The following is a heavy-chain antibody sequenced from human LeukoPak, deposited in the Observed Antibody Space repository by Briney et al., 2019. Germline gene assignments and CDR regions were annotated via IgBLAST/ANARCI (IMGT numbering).Heavy chain of an antibody. V-gene: IGHV3-33*08. Sequence: GGSLRLSCAASGFTFSSYGMHWVRQAPGKGLEWVAALWSDGSKEKYADSVKGRFTFSRDNSMNTLYLQMNSLRAEDTAVYYCARGMFLEWLPQGDYFDYWGQGALVTVSS. D-gene: IGHD3-3*01. CDR3: ARGMFLEWLPQGDYFDY. J-gene: IGHJ4*02. CDR2: LWSDGSKE. CDR1: GFTFSSYG.